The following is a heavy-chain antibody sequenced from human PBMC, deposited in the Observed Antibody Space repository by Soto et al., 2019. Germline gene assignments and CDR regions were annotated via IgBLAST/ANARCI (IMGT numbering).Heavy chain of an antibody. D-gene: IGHD3-10*01. J-gene: IGHJ4*02. CDR2: AYHSGST. V-gene: IGHV4-4*02. CDR3: ARSPPSSYYGGSGTFDY. CDR1: GGFTSTNNW. Sequence: PSETLSLTCAVSGGFTSTNNWWSWVRQPPGKGLEWIGDAYHSGSTEYNPSLKSRVSISVDKPKNQISLKLTSATAADTAVYYCARSPPSSYYGGSGTFDYWGQGTLVTVSS.